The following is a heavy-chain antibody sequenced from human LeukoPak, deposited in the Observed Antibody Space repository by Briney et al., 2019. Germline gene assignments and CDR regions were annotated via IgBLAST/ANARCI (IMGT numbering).Heavy chain of an antibody. CDR2: ISSSSSYI. CDR1: GFTFSSYS. Sequence: GGSLRLSCAASGFTFSSYSMNWVRQAPGKGLEWVSSISSSSSYIYYAGSVKGRFTISRDNAKNSLYLQMNSLRAEDTAVYYCARDSGSAAFDIWGQGTMVTVSS. J-gene: IGHJ3*02. D-gene: IGHD3-10*01. CDR3: ARDSGSAAFDI. V-gene: IGHV3-21*01.